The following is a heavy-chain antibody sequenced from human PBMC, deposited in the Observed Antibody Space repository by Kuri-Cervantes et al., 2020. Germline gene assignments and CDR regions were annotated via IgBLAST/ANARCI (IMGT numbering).Heavy chain of an antibody. D-gene: IGHD3-9*01. J-gene: IGHJ4*02. CDR1: GGSISSSNW. CDR3: ARFGDYDILTGFDY. CDR2: IYHSGST. V-gene: IGHV4-4*02. Sequence: GSLRLSCAVSGGSISSSNWWSWVRQPPGKGLEWIGEIYHSGSTNYNPSLKSRVTISVDTSKNQISLKLSSVTAADTAVYYCARFGDYDILTGFDYWGQGTLVTVSS.